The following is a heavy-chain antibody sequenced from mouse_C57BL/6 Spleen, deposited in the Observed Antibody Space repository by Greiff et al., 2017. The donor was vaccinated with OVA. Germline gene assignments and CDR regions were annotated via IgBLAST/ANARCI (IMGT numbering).Heavy chain of an antibody. V-gene: IGHV1-15*01. CDR2: IDPGTGGT. CDR3: TSAHYGSAGYFDV. D-gene: IGHD1-1*01. Sequence: VKLVESGAELVRPGASVTLSCKASGYTFTDYEMHWVKQRPVHGLEWIGAIDPGTGGTAYNQKFKGKAILTANKSSSTAYMELRSQTSEDSAVYYCTSAHYGSAGYFDVWGTGTTVTVSS. J-gene: IGHJ1*03. CDR1: GYTFTDYE.